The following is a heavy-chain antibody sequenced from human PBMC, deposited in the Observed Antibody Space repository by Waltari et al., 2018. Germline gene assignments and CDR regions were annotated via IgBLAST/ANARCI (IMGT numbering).Heavy chain of an antibody. J-gene: IGHJ6*02. CDR1: GGTFSSYA. V-gene: IGHV1-69*08. D-gene: IGHD2-2*01. CDR2: IIPIFGTA. Sequence: QVQLVQSGAEVKKPGSSVKVSCKASGGTFSSYAISWVRQAPGQGLEWMGRIIPIFGTANYAQKFQGRVTITADKSTSTAYMELSSLRSEDTAVYYCARGSEYHLDYYYYGMDVWGQGTTVTVSS. CDR3: ARGSEYHLDYYYYGMDV.